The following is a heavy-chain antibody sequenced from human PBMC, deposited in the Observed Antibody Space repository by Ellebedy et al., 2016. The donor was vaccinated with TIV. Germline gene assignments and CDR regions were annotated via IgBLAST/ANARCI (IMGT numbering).Heavy chain of an antibody. CDR3: AREDSKNYGSGYDF. J-gene: IGHJ4*02. CDR1: GYTFTGYY. V-gene: IGHV1-2*02. CDR2: INPNSGDT. Sequence: AASVKVSCKASGYTFTGYYMHWVRQAPGQGIEWMGWINPNSGDTNFAQKFQGRVTMTRDTSISTAYMELSRLRSNDTAVYYCAREDSKNYGSGYDFWGQGTLVTVSS. D-gene: IGHD3-10*01.